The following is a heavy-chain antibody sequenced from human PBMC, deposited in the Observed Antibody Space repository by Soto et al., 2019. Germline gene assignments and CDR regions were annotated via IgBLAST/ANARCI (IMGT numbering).Heavy chain of an antibody. CDR1: GFSLTTRGVG. V-gene: IGHV2-5*02. D-gene: IGHD6-19*01. Sequence: SGPTLVNPTQTLTPTCTFSGFSLTTRGVGVGWIRQPPGKALEWLALIYWDDDKRYSPSLKTRLTITKDTSKNQVVFIMTNMDPVDTATYYCARDSSDWYGFDYWGQGTLVTVSS. CDR3: ARDSSDWYGFDY. J-gene: IGHJ4*02. CDR2: IYWDDDK.